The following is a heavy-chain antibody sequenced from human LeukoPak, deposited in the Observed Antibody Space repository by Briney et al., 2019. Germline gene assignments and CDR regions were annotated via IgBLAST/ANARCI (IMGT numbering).Heavy chain of an antibody. CDR2: INLSGGST. CDR3: ARDRDDCSGGSCHNWFDP. Sequence: GASVKVSCKASGYTFTSYYMHWVRQAPGQGLEWMGIINLSGGSTSYAQKFQGRVTMPRDTSTSTVYMELSSLRSEDTAVYYCARDRDDCSGGSCHNWFDPWGQGTLVTVSS. V-gene: IGHV1-46*01. CDR1: GYTFTSYY. J-gene: IGHJ5*02. D-gene: IGHD2-15*01.